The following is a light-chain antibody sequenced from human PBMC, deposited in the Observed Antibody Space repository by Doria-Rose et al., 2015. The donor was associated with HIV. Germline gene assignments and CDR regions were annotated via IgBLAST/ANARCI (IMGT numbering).Light chain of an antibody. CDR1: SSNIGAGFD. CDR3: RSYDSRLSVYV. Sequence: QSVLTQPPSVSGAPGQRVAISCTGSSSNIGAGFDVNWYQQFPGTAPKLLIHGNTNRPSGVPDRFSGSKSGTSASLAISGLRAEYEADYYCRSYDSRLSVYVFGTGTKVTVL. V-gene: IGLV1-40*01. CDR2: GNT. J-gene: IGLJ1*01.